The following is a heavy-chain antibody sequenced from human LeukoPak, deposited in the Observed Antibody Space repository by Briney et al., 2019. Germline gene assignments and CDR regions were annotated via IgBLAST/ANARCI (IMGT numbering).Heavy chain of an antibody. CDR1: GLKFDDYD. Sequence: GGSLRLSCAASGLKFDDYDMSWVRQVPGKGLEWVAGVTSDGGSTGYVDSVKGRFAISRDNAKNSLYLQMNSLRAEDTAVYYCARDYYDSSGYFPDWGQGTLVTVSS. J-gene: IGHJ4*02. CDR3: ARDYYDSSGYFPD. CDR2: VTSDGGST. D-gene: IGHD3-22*01. V-gene: IGHV3-20*04.